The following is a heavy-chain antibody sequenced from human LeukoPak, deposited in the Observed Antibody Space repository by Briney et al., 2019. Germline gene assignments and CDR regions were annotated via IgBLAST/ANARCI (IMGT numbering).Heavy chain of an antibody. CDR1: GFTFSDSA. CDR2: IRSKAKSYAT. J-gene: IGHJ4*02. Sequence: GGSLKLSCAASGFTFSDSAMHWGRQASGKGLEWIGRIRSKAKSYATAYVESVKGRFTISRDDSKSTAYLQMNSLKLQDTTVYYSPCIVVGTSIDYWGQGTLVTVSS. D-gene: IGHD1-26*01. V-gene: IGHV3-73*01. CDR3: PCIVVGTSIDY.